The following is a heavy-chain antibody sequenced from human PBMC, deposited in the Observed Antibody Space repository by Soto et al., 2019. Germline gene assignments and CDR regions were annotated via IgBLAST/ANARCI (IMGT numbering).Heavy chain of an antibody. D-gene: IGHD2-15*01. CDR2: IYQGGTT. CDR1: GDSFRNNDW. CDR3: ARGSGWRVDP. V-gene: IGHV4-4*02. J-gene: IGHJ5*02. Sequence: QVQLQESGPGLVKPSGTLSLTCAVSGDSFRNNDWWSWVRQPPGKGLEWIGEIYQGGTTNYNPSLKGRVTISVDTSKSQFSLNLSSVTAADTAVYYCARGSGWRVDPWGQGTLVTVSS.